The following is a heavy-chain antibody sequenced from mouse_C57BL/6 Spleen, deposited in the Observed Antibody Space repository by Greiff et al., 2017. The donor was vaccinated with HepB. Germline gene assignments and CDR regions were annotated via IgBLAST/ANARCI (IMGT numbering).Heavy chain of an antibody. V-gene: IGHV3-6*01. D-gene: IGHD4-1*01. CDR3: ARGDWEGFDY. Sequence: DVKLQESGPGLVKPSQSLSLTCSVTGYSITSGYYWNWIRQVPGNKREWMGYISYDGSNNYNPSLKNRISITRDTSKNQFFLKLNSVTTEDTATYYCARGDWEGFDYWGQGTTLTVSS. CDR2: ISYDGSN. J-gene: IGHJ2*01. CDR1: GYSITSGYY.